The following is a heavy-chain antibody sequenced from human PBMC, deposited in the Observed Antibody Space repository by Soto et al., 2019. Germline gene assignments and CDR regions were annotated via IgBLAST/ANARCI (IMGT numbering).Heavy chain of an antibody. Sequence: QVQLVQSGAEVKKPGSSVKVSCKASGGTFSSYTISWVRQAPGQGLEWMGRIIPILGIANYAQKFQGRVTITADKSTRTGYKGVRSLGSEDTAVYYCARGFWGIGIVRGRLYGMDVRGQGATGTVSS. CDR3: ARGFWGIGIVRGRLYGMDV. V-gene: IGHV1-69*02. CDR1: GGTFSSYT. J-gene: IGHJ6*02. D-gene: IGHD3-10*01. CDR2: IIPILGIA.